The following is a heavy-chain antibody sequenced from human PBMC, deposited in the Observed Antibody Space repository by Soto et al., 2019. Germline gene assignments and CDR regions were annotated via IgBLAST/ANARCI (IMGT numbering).Heavy chain of an antibody. J-gene: IGHJ6*02. CDR3: ARDCGTDFPGAAAMGVGYGYGMDV. CDR2: TYYRSKWYN. D-gene: IGHD2-2*01. V-gene: IGHV6-1*01. CDR1: GDSVSSNSAA. Sequence: SQTLSLTCAISGDSVSSNSAAWNWIRQSPSRGLEWLGRTYYRSKWYNDYAVSVKSRITINPDTSKNQFSLQLNSVTPEDTAVYYCARDCGTDFPGAAAMGVGYGYGMDVWGQGTTVTVS.